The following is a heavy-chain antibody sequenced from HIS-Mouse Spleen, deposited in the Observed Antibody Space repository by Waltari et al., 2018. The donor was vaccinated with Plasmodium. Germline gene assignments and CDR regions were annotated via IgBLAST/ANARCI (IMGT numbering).Heavy chain of an antibody. J-gene: IGHJ4*02. Sequence: QVQLVESGGGVVQPGRSLRLSCAASGFTFSSYGMHWVRQAPGKGLEWVAVISYDGRNKYYADSVKGRFTISRDNSKNTLYLQMNSLRAEDTAVYYCAKDRHSSSWYYFDYWGQGTLVTVSS. CDR1: GFTFSSYG. CDR3: AKDRHSSSWYYFDY. D-gene: IGHD6-13*01. V-gene: IGHV3-30*18. CDR2: ISYDGRNK.